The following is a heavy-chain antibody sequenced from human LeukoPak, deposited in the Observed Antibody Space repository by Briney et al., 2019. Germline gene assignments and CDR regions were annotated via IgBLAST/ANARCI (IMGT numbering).Heavy chain of an antibody. D-gene: IGHD4-11*01. CDR1: GCTFTSYD. Sequence: ASVKVSCKASGCTFTSYDINWVRQATGQGLEWMGWMNPNSGDTGYAQKFQGRVTITRNTSISTAYMELSSLRSEDTAVYYCARVSVTTFYYYYYMDVWGKGTTVTVSS. CDR3: ARVSVTTFYYYYYMDV. CDR2: MNPNSGDT. V-gene: IGHV1-8*03. J-gene: IGHJ6*03.